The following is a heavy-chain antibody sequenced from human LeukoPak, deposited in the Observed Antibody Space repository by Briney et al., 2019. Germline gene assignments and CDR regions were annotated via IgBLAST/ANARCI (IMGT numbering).Heavy chain of an antibody. V-gene: IGHV3-9*03. D-gene: IGHD5-18*01. CDR1: GFTFDDYA. CDR2: ISWNSGSI. CDR3: ATSLQLWYHVDY. Sequence: GRSLTLSCAASGFTFDDYAMHWVRQAPGKGLEWVSGISWNSGSIGYADSVKGRFTISRDNAKNSLYLQMNSLRAEDMALYYCATSLQLWYHVDYWSQGTLVTVSS. J-gene: IGHJ4*02.